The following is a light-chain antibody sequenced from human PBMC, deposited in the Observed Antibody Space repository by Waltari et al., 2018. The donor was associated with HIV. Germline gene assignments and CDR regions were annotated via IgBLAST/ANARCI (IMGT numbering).Light chain of an antibody. CDR1: QSLLHNNGYNY. Sequence: DIVMTQSPLSLSVTPGEPASISCRSSQSLLHNNGYNYLDWYLQKPGQSPQLLMYLASNRASGVPDRFSGSGSGTDFTLKISRVEAEDVGVYYCMQALQTPPTFGQGTKLEIK. J-gene: IGKJ2*01. V-gene: IGKV2-28*01. CDR3: MQALQTPPT. CDR2: LAS.